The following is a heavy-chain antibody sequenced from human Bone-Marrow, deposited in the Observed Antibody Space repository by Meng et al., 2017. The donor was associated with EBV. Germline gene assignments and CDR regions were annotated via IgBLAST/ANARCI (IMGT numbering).Heavy chain of an antibody. J-gene: IGHJ4*02. CDR1: GFSFSGHY. V-gene: IGHV3-72*01. CDR3: TTGIVASTLDF. Sequence: EVYLVESGGDLVQPGGSLMLSCAASGFSFSGHYMDWVRQAPGKGLEWVGRIRNKANGYFTEYAASVKGRFTVSRDDSKNMVYLQMNSLKTEDTAVYYCTTGIVASTLDFWGQGTLVTVSS. CDR2: IRNKANGYFT. D-gene: IGHD5-12*01.